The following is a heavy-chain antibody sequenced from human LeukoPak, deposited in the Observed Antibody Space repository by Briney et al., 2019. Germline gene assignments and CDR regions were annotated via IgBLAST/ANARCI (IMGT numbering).Heavy chain of an antibody. Sequence: ASVKVSCKASGYTSTGYYMHWVRQAPGQGLEWMGRINPNSGGTNYAQKFQGRVTVTRDTSISTAYMELSRLRSDDTAVYYCAILSGSYYVFDYWGQGTLVTVSS. CDR3: AILSGSYYVFDY. CDR2: INPNSGGT. CDR1: GYTSTGYY. J-gene: IGHJ4*02. V-gene: IGHV1-2*06. D-gene: IGHD1-26*01.